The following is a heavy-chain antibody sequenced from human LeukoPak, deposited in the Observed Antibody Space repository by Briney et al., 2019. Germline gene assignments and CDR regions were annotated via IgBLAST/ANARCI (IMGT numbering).Heavy chain of an antibody. Sequence: GGSLRLSCAASGFTFSSYAMSWVRQAPGKGMGWVSAVSGSGGSTYYADSVKGRFTISRDNSKNTLYLQMNSLRAEDTDVYYCAKDGTRYCSGGSCYSTPYWGQGTLVTVSS. V-gene: IGHV3-23*01. CDR1: GFTFSSYA. CDR3: AKDGTRYCSGGSCYSTPY. J-gene: IGHJ4*02. CDR2: VSGSGGST. D-gene: IGHD2-15*01.